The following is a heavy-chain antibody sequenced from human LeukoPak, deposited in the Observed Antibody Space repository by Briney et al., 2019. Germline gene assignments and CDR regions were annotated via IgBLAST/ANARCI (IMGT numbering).Heavy chain of an antibody. CDR1: GYTFTSYG. CDR2: ISAYNGNT. Sequence: ASVKVSCKASGYTFTSYGISWVRQAPGQGLEWMGWISAYNGNTNHAQKLQGRVTMTTDTSTSTAYMELRSLRSDDTAVYYCARVPGSGYPLHAFDIWGQGTMVTVSS. J-gene: IGHJ3*02. D-gene: IGHD3-3*01. CDR3: ARVPGSGYPLHAFDI. V-gene: IGHV1-18*01.